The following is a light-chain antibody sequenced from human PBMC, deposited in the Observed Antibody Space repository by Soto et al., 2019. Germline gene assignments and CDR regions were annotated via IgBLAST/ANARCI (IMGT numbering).Light chain of an antibody. J-gene: IGKJ3*01. CDR1: LGIANY. V-gene: IGKV1-39*01. Sequence: DIQMTQSPSSLSASVGDRVTITCRASLGIANYLNWYQHKPGKAPNLLIYAASRLQSGVPSRFSGRGSGTDFTLTISSLQPEDFATYYCQQSYSTPFTFGPGTKVDI. CDR2: AAS. CDR3: QQSYSTPFT.